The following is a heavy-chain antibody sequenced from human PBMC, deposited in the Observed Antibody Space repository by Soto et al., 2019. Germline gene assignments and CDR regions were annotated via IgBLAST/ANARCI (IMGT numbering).Heavy chain of an antibody. CDR1: GGSVSSGRYY. Sequence: QVQLQQWGAGLLKPSETLSLTCAVYGGSVSSGRYYWSWIRQPPGKGLEWIGEMSHSGGTHFNPSLKSRVTISVDTSKNQFSLKMSFVTAADTALYYCARVERGTATTVVDAFDIWGPGTKVTVSS. V-gene: IGHV4-34*01. D-gene: IGHD1-1*01. CDR3: ARVERGTATTVVDAFDI. J-gene: IGHJ3*02. CDR2: MSHSGGT.